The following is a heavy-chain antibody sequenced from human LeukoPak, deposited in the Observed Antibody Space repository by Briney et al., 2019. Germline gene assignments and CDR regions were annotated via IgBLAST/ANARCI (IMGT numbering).Heavy chain of an antibody. CDR3: ARGLRGGDYQLLPFGS. J-gene: IGHJ5*02. CDR1: GGSISSYY. D-gene: IGHD3-22*01. V-gene: IGHV4-59*01. Sequence: PSETLSLTCTVSGGSISSYYWNWIRQPPGKGLEWIGYVYYSGSTNYSPSLKSRVTISVDTSKNQFSLKLSSVTAADTAAYYCARGLRGGDYQLLPFGSWGQGTLVTVSS. CDR2: VYYSGST.